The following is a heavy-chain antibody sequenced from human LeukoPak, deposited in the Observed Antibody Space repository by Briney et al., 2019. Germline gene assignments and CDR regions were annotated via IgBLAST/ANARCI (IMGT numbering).Heavy chain of an antibody. CDR1: GFTVSSNY. J-gene: IGHJ5*02. CDR3: ARAKVSGYYGSGQNWFDP. CDR2: IYTSGNT. Sequence: GGSLRLSCAASGFTVSSNYMTWVRQAPGKGLEWVSVIYTSGNTYYADSVKGRFTISRDNSKNTFYLQMNSLRAEDTAVYYCARAKVSGYYGSGQNWFDPWGQGTLVIVSS. V-gene: IGHV3-66*01. D-gene: IGHD3-10*01.